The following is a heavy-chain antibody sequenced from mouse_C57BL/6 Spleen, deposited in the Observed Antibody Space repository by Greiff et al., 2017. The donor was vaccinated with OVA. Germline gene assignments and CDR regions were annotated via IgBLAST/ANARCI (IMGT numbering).Heavy chain of an antibody. J-gene: IGHJ2*01. V-gene: IGHV1-69*01. CDR2: IDPSDSYT. Sequence: QVQLQQPGAELVMPGASVKLSCKASGYTFTSYWMHWVKQRPGQGLEWIGEIDPSDSYTNYNQKFKGKSTLTVDKSSSTAYMQLSSVTSEASAVYYCARAYYYGRAYYFDYWGQGTTLTVSS. D-gene: IGHD1-1*01. CDR3: ARAYYYGRAYYFDY. CDR1: GYTFTSYW.